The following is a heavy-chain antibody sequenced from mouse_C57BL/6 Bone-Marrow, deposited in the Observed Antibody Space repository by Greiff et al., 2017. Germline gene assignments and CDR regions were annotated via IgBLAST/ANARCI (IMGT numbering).Heavy chain of an antibody. CDR3: ARTGSSHYDAMDY. Sequence: QVQLKESGPGLVAPSQSLSITCTVSGFSLTSYAISWVRQPPGKGLEWLGVIWTGGGTNYNLALKSRLSISKDNSKSKVFLKMNSLQADDTARYDCARTGSSHYDAMDYWGQGTSVTVSS. J-gene: IGHJ4*01. CDR2: IWTGGGT. D-gene: IGHD1-1*01. CDR1: GFSLTSYA. V-gene: IGHV2-9-1*01.